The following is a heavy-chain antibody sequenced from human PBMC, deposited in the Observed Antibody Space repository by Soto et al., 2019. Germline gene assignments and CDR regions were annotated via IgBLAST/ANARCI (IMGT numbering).Heavy chain of an antibody. J-gene: IGHJ4*02. CDR3: ARMPYYDILTGYYLSPFDY. CDR1: GYTFTSYA. D-gene: IGHD3-9*01. Sequence: ASVKVSCKASGYTFTSYAMHWVRQAPGQRLEGMGWINAGNGNTKYSQKFQGRVTITRDTSASTAYMELSSLRSEDTAVYYCARMPYYDILTGYYLSPFDYWAQGTLVTVSS. CDR2: INAGNGNT. V-gene: IGHV1-3*01.